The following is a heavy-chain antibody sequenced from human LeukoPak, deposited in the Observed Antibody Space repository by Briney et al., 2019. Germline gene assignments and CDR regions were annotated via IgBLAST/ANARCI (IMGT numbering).Heavy chain of an antibody. CDR2: INPNSGGT. D-gene: IGHD6-19*01. V-gene: IGHV1-2*02. CDR3: ARGGGAVAGSG. J-gene: IGHJ4*02. CDR1: GFIFTAYY. Sequence: ASVKVSCKASGFIFTAYYIHWVRQAPGQGLEWMGWINPNSGGTNYAQKFQGRVTMTRDTSISTAYMELSRLRSDDTAVYYCARGGGAVAGSGWGQGTLVTVSS.